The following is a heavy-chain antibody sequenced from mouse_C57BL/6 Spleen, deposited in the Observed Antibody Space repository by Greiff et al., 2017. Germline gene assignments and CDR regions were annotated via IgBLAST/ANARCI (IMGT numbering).Heavy chain of an antibody. Sequence: QVQLQQSGAELARPGASVKMSCKASGYTFTSYTMHWVKQRPGRGLEWIGYINPSSGYTKYNQKFKDKATLTADKSSSTAYMQLSSLTSEDSAVYYCARGNYDGYYGYAMDYWGQGTSVTVSS. CDR3: ARGNYDGYYGYAMDY. D-gene: IGHD2-3*01. J-gene: IGHJ4*01. V-gene: IGHV1-4*01. CDR2: INPSSGYT. CDR1: GYTFTSYT.